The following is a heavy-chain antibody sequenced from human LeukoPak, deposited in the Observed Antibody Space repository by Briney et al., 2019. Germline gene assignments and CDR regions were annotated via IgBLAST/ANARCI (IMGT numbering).Heavy chain of an antibody. V-gene: IGHV3-7*01. J-gene: IGHJ4*02. Sequence: GGSLRLSCAASGFTFSSYAMSWVRQAPGKGLEWVANIKQDGSEKYYVDSVKGRFTISRDNAKNSLYLQMNSLRAEDTAVYYCARDVPSYYYDSSGHFDYWGQGTLVTVSS. D-gene: IGHD3-22*01. CDR1: GFTFSSYA. CDR3: ARDVPSYYYDSSGHFDY. CDR2: IKQDGSEK.